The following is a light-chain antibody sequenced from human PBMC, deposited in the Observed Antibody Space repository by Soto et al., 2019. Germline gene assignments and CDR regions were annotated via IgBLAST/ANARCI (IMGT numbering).Light chain of an antibody. CDR3: QSYNTYSRT. CDR1: QSISTW. CDR2: KAS. Sequence: DIQMTQSPSTLSASVGDRVTMTCRASQSISTWLAWYQQKPGKAPTLLMYKASTLESGVPSRFSGSGSGTEFTLTISSLQPDDFATYYCQSYNTYSRTFGQGTKVDIK. V-gene: IGKV1-5*03. J-gene: IGKJ1*01.